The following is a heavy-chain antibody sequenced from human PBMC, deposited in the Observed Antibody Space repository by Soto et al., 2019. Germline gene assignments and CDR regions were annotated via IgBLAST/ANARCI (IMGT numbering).Heavy chain of an antibody. D-gene: IGHD2-8*02. CDR3: ARDGNAWSFDY. V-gene: IGHV6-1*01. CDR2: TYYRAKWYS. Sequence: VQLQQSGPGLVKPSQTLTLTCAISGESVSSISASWNWIRQSPSSGLEWLGRTYYRAKWYSDSAESVRGRVTINPDTSKNQFSLHLNSVTPEDTAVYFCARDGNAWSFDYWGQGTLVTVSS. J-gene: IGHJ4*02. CDR1: GESVSSISAS.